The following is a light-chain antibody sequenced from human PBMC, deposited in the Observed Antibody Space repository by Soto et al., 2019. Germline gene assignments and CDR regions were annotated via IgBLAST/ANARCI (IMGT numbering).Light chain of an antibody. CDR1: QSVSSY. J-gene: IGKJ5*01. Sequence: EIVLTPSPATLSLSPGERATLSCRASQSVSSYLAWYQQKPGQAPRLLIYDASDRATGIPGRFSGSGSGTDFTLTISSLEPEDFAVYYCQQHSNWPPITFGQGTRLEIK. V-gene: IGKV3-11*01. CDR2: DAS. CDR3: QQHSNWPPIT.